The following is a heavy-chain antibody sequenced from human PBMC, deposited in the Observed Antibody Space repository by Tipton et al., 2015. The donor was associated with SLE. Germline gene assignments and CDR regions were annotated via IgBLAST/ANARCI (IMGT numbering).Heavy chain of an antibody. D-gene: IGHD6-13*01. V-gene: IGHV4-34*01. CDR1: GGSFSGYY. J-gene: IGHJ4*02. Sequence: LRLSCTVYGGSFSGYYWSWIRQPPGKGLEWIGSIYYSGSTYYNPSLKSRVTISVDTSKNQFSLKLSSVTAADTAVYYCASGGTAAAVYWGQGTLVTVSS. CDR2: IYYSGST. CDR3: ASGGTAAAVY.